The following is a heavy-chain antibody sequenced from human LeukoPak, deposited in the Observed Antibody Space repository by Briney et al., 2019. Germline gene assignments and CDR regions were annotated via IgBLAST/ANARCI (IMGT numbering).Heavy chain of an antibody. CDR2: ISYDGSNK. V-gene: IGHV3-30*01. Sequence: PGGSLRLSCAASGFTFSSYAMHWVRQAPGKGLEWVAVISYDGSNKYYADSVKGRFTISRDNSKNTLYLQMNSLRAEDTAVYCCAREGHDYWGQGTLVTVSS. CDR3: AREGHDY. J-gene: IGHJ4*02. CDR1: GFTFSSYA.